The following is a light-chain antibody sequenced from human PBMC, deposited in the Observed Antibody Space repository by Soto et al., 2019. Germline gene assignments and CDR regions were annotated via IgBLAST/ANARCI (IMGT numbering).Light chain of an antibody. CDR2: GAS. Sequence: EIVLTQSPGTLSLSPGERATLSCRASQSVSSSYLAWYQQKPGQAPRLLIYGASSRATGIPDRFSGSGSGRACTLTISRLEPEDFAVYYCQQYGRSLFTFGPGTKVAIK. V-gene: IGKV3-20*01. J-gene: IGKJ3*01. CDR1: QSVSSSY. CDR3: QQYGRSLFT.